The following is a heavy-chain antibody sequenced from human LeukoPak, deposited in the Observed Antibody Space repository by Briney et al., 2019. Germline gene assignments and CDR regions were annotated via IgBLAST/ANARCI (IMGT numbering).Heavy chain of an antibody. Sequence: ASVKVSCKASGGTFSSYAISWVRQAPGQGLEWMGGIIPIFGTANYAQKFQGRVTITADKSTSTAYMELSSLRSEDTAVYYCARTGDGSDYSDYWGQGTLVTVSS. D-gene: IGHD5-24*01. V-gene: IGHV1-69*06. CDR1: GGTFSSYA. CDR2: IIPIFGTA. J-gene: IGHJ4*02. CDR3: ARTGDGSDYSDY.